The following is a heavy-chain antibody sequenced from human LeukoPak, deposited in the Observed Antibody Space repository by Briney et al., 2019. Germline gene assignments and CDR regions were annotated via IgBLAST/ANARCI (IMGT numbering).Heavy chain of an antibody. J-gene: IGHJ4*02. D-gene: IGHD6-19*01. CDR2: LNSNSGGT. V-gene: IGHV1-2*02. CDR3: ATVGRETAVVGPGALFTY. CDR1: GYTFTSYD. Sequence: ASVKVSCKASGYTFTSYDINWVRQAPGQGPGWMGWLNSNSGGTNYAPKFHGRVTLTRDTSISTAYMELTSLRSDDTAVYYCATVGRETAVVGPGALFTYWGQGTLVTVSS.